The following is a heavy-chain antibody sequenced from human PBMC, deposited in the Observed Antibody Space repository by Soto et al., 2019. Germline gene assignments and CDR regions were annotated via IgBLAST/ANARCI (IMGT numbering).Heavy chain of an antibody. V-gene: IGHV3-11*01. CDR2: ISRSGSTI. Sequence: QVQLVESGGGLVKPGGSLRLSCAASGFTFSDYYMCWIRQAPGEALEWVSYISRSGSTIYYPDSVKGRFTISRDNAKNSLHLQMHSPRAEDTAVYYCARDWGGGSYAYWGQGTLVTVSS. CDR1: GFTFSDYY. D-gene: IGHD1-26*01. J-gene: IGHJ4*02. CDR3: ARDWGGGSYAY.